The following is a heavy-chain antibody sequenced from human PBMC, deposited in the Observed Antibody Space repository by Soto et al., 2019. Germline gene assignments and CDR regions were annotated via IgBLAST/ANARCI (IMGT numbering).Heavy chain of an antibody. J-gene: IGHJ5*02. CDR2: IYYSGST. D-gene: IGHD1-1*01. CDR1: GVSISRYY. V-gene: IGHV4-59*01. Sequence: TLSLTGTAAGVSISRYYCTWTVPPRGKRLEWIGYIYYSGSTTYTPSLETRVTITVDTHKYPFSLQMISVTTADTAVYYCATGVASNQLAGQWFYPWGLGTRATVS. CDR3: ATGVASNQLAGQWFYP.